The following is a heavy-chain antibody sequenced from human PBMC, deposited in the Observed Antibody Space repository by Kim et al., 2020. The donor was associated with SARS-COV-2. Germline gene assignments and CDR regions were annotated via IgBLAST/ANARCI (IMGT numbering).Heavy chain of an antibody. CDR3: ARDHKTREGIVVVGWY. J-gene: IGHJ4*02. Sequence: ASVKVSCKASGYTFTSYYMHSVRQAPGQGLEWMGIINPSGGSTSYAQKFQGRVTMTRDTSTSTVYMELSSLRSEDTAVYYCARDHKTREGIVVVGWYWGQGTLVTVSS. V-gene: IGHV1-46*01. CDR2: INPSGGST. CDR1: GYTFTSYY. D-gene: IGHD2-2*01.